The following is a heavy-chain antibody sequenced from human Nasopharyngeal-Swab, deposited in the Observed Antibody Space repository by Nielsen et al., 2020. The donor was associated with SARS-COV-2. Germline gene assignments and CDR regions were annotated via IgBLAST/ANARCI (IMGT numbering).Heavy chain of an antibody. Sequence: GESLKISCAASGFTFNSYGMNWVRQAPGKGLQWVSYISGSTGTIYYADSVKGRFTISRDNAKNSLYLQMSSLRAEDTAVYYCAREGQGTPIDFWGQGTLVTVSS. V-gene: IGHV3-48*01. CDR1: GFTFNSYG. D-gene: IGHD3-10*01. J-gene: IGHJ4*02. CDR3: AREGQGTPIDF. CDR2: ISGSTGTI.